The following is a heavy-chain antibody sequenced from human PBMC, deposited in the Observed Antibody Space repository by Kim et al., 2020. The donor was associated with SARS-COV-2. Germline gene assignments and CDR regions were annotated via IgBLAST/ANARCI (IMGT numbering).Heavy chain of an antibody. CDR3: ARHDPDSSGWSGVRWFDP. CDR1: GGSISSSSYY. D-gene: IGHD6-19*01. V-gene: IGHV4-39*01. Sequence: SETLSLTCTVSGGSISSSSYYWGWIRQPPGKGLEWIGSIYHSGSTYYNPSLKSRVTISVDTSKNQFSLKLSSVTAADTAVYYCARHDPDSSGWSGVRWFDPWGQGTLVTVSS. J-gene: IGHJ5*02. CDR2: IYHSGST.